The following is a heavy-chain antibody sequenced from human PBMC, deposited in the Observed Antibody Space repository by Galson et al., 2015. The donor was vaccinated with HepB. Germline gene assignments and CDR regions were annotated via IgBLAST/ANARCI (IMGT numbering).Heavy chain of an antibody. D-gene: IGHD5-18*01. CDR2: IIPIFGTA. CDR1: GGSFSSYA. CDR3: ARAAVDTAHRRAFYYYYGMDV. J-gene: IGHJ6*02. Sequence: SSVKVSCKASGGSFSSYAISWVRQAPGQGLEWMGGIIPIFGTANFAQKFQGSVTITADESTSTAYMELSSLRSEDTAVYYCARAAVDTAHRRAFYYYYGMDVWGQGTTVTVSS. V-gene: IGHV1-69*13.